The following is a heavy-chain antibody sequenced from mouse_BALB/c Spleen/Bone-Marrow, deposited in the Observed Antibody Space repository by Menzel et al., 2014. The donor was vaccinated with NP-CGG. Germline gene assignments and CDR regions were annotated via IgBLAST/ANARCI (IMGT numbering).Heavy chain of an antibody. CDR2: ISYSGST. D-gene: IGHD4-1*01. J-gene: IGHJ4*01. CDR3: ATGNAMDY. CDR1: GDSXTSGY. Sequence: VQLQQSGPSLVKPSQTLSLTCSVTGDSXTSGYWNWIRKFPGNKLEYMGYISYSGSTYYNPSSKSRISITRDTSKNQYYLQLNSVTTEDTATYYCATGNAMDYWGQGTSVTVSS. V-gene: IGHV3-8*02.